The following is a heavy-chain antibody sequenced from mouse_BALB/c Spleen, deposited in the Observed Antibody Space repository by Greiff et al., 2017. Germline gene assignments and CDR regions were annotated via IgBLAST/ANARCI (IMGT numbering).Heavy chain of an antibody. CDR2: ISSGGSYT. CDR1: GFTFSSYT. V-gene: IGHV5-6-4*01. Sequence: EVKVEESGGGLVKPGGSLKLSCAASGFTFSSYTMSWVRQTPEKRLEWVATISSGGSYTYYPDSVKGRFTISRDNAKNTLYLQMSSLKSEDTAMYYCTRDPRSGAMDYWGQGTSVTVSS. CDR3: TRDPRSGAMDY. D-gene: IGHD3-1*01. J-gene: IGHJ4*01.